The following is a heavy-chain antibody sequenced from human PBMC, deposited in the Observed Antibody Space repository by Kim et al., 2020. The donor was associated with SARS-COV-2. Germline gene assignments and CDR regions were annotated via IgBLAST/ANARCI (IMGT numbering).Heavy chain of an antibody. CDR1: GYTFTSYA. J-gene: IGHJ6*02. Sequence: ASVKVSCKASGYTFTSYAMHWVRQAPGQRLEWMGWINAGNGNTKYSQKFQDRVTITRDTSASTAYMELSSLRSEDTAVYYCAKGGRGHYYDSSGYLFFGLVDVWGQGTTVTVSS. V-gene: IGHV1-3*01. CDR3: AKGGRGHYYDSSGYLFFGLVDV. CDR2: INAGNGNT. D-gene: IGHD3-22*01.